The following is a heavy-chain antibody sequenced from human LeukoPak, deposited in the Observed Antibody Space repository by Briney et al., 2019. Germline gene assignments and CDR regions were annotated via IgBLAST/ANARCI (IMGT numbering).Heavy chain of an antibody. D-gene: IGHD3-10*01. CDR2: ISYDGSDK. CDR3: ARSGTSGSYFPCYFDN. Sequence: GGSLRLSCAASGFTFSSYGMHWVRQAPGKGLEWVAVISYDGSDKYSADSVKGRFTISRDNARNTVYLQMNSLRAEDTAVYYCARSGTSGSYFPCYFDNWGQGTLVTVSS. V-gene: IGHV3-30*03. CDR1: GFTFSSYG. J-gene: IGHJ4*02.